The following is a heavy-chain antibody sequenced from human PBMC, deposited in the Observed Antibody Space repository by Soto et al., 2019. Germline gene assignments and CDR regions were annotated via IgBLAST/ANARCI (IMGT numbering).Heavy chain of an antibody. V-gene: IGHV1-18*01. J-gene: IGHJ5*02. CDR3: AKSRVGANRFDP. D-gene: IGHD1-26*01. CDR2: ISAYNGNT. Sequence: ASVKVSCKASGYTFTSYGISWVRQAPGEGLEWMGWISAYNGNTNYAQKLQGRVTMTTDTSTSTAYMELRSLRSDDTAVYYCAKSRVGANRFDPWGQGTLVTVSS. CDR1: GYTFTSYG.